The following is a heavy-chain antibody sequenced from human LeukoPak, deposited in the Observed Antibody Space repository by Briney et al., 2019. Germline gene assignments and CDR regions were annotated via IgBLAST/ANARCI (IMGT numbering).Heavy chain of an antibody. J-gene: IGHJ6*03. Sequence: GGSLRLSCAASGFTFSDYGMHWVRQAPGKGLEWVAFIRYDGSNKYYADSVKGRFTISRDNSKNTLYLQMNSLRPEDTAVYYCAKVNNDFWSGYYYYYYMDVWGKGTTVTVSS. CDR2: IRYDGSNK. D-gene: IGHD3-3*01. CDR3: AKVNNDFWSGYYYYYYMDV. V-gene: IGHV3-30*02. CDR1: GFTFSDYG.